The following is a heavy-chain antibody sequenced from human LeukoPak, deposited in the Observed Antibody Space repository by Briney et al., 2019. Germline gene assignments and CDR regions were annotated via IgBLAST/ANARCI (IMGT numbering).Heavy chain of an antibody. CDR2: INPNSGGT. J-gene: IGHJ4*02. Sequence: GASVKVSCKASGYTFTGYYMHWVRQAPGQGLGWMGWINPNSGGTNYAQKFQGRVTMTRDTSISTAYMELSRLRSDDTAVYYCARDVVVTLSYYFDYWGQGTLVTVSS. V-gene: IGHV1-2*02. CDR3: ARDVVVTLSYYFDY. CDR1: GYTFTGYY. D-gene: IGHD3-22*01.